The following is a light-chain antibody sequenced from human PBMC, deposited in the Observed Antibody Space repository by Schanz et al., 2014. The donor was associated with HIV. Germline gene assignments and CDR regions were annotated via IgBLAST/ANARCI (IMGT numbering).Light chain of an antibody. CDR3: HQYDRSSWT. CDR1: QSISPW. V-gene: IGKV1-5*03. Sequence: DVQMTQSPSTLSASVGDRVTITCRATQSISPWLAWYQQKPGKAPKLLINEASSLQSGVPSRFSGSGSGTEFTLTISSLQPDDFATYYCHQYDRSSWTFGLGTKVETK. J-gene: IGKJ1*01. CDR2: EAS.